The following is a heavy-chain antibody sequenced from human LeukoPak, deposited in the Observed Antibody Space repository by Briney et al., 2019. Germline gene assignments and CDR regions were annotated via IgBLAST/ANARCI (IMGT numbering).Heavy chain of an antibody. D-gene: IGHD2-2*01. J-gene: IGHJ4*02. Sequence: SQTLSLTCTVSGGSISSGDYYWSWIRQHPGKGLGWIGYIYYSGNTYYNPSLKSRVTISVDTSKNQFSLKLSSVTAADTAVYYCARGSLLVPAAFDPPGNDYWGQGALVTVSS. CDR3: ARGSLLVPAAFDPPGNDY. CDR2: IYYSGNT. CDR1: GGSISSGDYY. V-gene: IGHV4-31*03.